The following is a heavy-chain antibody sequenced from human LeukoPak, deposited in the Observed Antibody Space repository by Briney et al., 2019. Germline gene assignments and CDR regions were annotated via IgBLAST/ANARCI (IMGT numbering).Heavy chain of an antibody. CDR2: ISSSSSYI. J-gene: IGHJ4*02. CDR1: GFTFSSYV. Sequence: GTSLRLSCAASGFTFSSYVMNWVRQAPGKGLEWVSSISSSSSYIYYADSVKGRFTISRDNAKNSLYLQMNSLRAEDTAVYYCARDRSVRGVIIGGQFDYWGQGTLVTVSS. V-gene: IGHV3-21*01. D-gene: IGHD3-10*01. CDR3: ARDRSVRGVIIGGQFDY.